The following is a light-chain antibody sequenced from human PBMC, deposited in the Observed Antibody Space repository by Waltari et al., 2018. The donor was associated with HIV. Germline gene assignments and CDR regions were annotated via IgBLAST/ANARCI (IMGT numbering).Light chain of an antibody. J-gene: IGLJ2*01. CDR3: SLFYNTARV. Sequence: QAVVTQEPSLTVSPGGTVTLTCASSTGPVTTDHYPYCFQQMPGQAPTTLIFDSYSRHSWPPARFSGSLLGGKAALTLSGAQPEDEADYDCSLFYNTARVFGGGTRLTVL. CDR1: TGPVTTDHY. V-gene: IGLV7-46*01. CDR2: DSY.